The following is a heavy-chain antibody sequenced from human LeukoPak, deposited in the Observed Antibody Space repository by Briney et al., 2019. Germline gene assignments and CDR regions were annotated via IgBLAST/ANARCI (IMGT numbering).Heavy chain of an antibody. D-gene: IGHD3-10*01. V-gene: IGHV3-30-3*01. CDR2: ITYDGGRE. CDR3: AKDLSGYYTTDV. CDR1: GFTFRSYA. Sequence: GGSLRLSCAASGFTFRSYAMHWVRQAPGKGLEWVAVITYDGGREYSADSVKGRFTISRDNSKNTLYLQMVSLRAEDTAVYYCAKDLSGYYTTDVWGQGTTVTVSS. J-gene: IGHJ6*02.